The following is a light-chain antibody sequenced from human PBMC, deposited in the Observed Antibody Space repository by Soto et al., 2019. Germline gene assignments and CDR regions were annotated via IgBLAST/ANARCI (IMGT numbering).Light chain of an antibody. CDR2: SNY. V-gene: IGLV1-44*01. CDR1: NSNIGTNT. Sequence: QSVLTQPPSASGTPGQRVTISCSGSNSNIGTNTVNWYQQLPGTAPKLLIYSNYQRPSGVPDRFSGSKSGTSASLDISGLQSEDEADYYCAAWDDSLNGVVFGGGTQLTVL. J-gene: IGLJ2*01. CDR3: AAWDDSLNGVV.